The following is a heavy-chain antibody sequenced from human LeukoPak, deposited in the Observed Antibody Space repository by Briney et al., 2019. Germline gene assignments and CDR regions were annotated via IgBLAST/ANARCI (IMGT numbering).Heavy chain of an antibody. CDR1: GGSFSPYY. CDR3: ARGVKSDYYYYMDV. Sequence: SETLSLTCTVSGGSFSPYYWSWIRQSPGKGLEWIAYIHYSGRTNYNPSLKSRVTISVDMSKKQFSLKLGSVTAADTAVYYCARGVKSDYYYYMDVWGKGTTVTVSS. CDR2: IHYSGRT. V-gene: IGHV4-59*01. D-gene: IGHD3-22*01. J-gene: IGHJ6*03.